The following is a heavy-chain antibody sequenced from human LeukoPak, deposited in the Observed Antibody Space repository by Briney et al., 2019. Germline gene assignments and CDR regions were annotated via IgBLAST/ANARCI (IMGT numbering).Heavy chain of an antibody. D-gene: IGHD2-15*01. CDR1: RFTFSSYW. CDR2: IKQDGSEK. CDR3: ARAGCSGGSCYSGGLYYYYGMDV. Sequence: PGGSLRLSCAASRFTFSSYWMSWVRQAPGKGLEWVANIKQDGSEKYYVDSVKGRFTISRDNAKNSLYLQMNSLRAEDTAVYYCARAGCSGGSCYSGGLYYYYGMDVWGKGTTVTVSS. J-gene: IGHJ6*04. V-gene: IGHV3-7*03.